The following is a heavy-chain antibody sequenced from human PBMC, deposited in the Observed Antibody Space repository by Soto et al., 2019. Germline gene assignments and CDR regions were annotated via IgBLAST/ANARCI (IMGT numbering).Heavy chain of an antibody. CDR3: AKVGAYYYDSSDLFDY. Sequence: GGSLRLSCAASGFTFSSYAMSWVRQAPGKGLEWVSAISGSGGSTYYADSVKGRFTISRDNSKNTLYLQMNSLRAEDTAVYYCAKVGAYYYDSSDLFDYWGQGTLVTVSS. CDR2: ISGSGGST. V-gene: IGHV3-23*01. D-gene: IGHD3-22*01. J-gene: IGHJ4*02. CDR1: GFTFSSYA.